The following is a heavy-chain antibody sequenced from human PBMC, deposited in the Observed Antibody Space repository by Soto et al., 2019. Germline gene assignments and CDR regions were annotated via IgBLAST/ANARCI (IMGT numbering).Heavy chain of an antibody. CDR1: GFTFDDYA. J-gene: IGHJ4*02. D-gene: IGHD3-10*01. Sequence: GGSLRLSCAASGFTFDDYAMHWVRQAPGKGLEWVSGISWNSGSIGYADSVKGRFTISRDNAKNSLYLQMNSLRAEDTALYYCAKDEAFGELLYSFDYWGQGTLVTVSS. CDR3: AKDEAFGELLYSFDY. V-gene: IGHV3-9*01. CDR2: ISWNSGSI.